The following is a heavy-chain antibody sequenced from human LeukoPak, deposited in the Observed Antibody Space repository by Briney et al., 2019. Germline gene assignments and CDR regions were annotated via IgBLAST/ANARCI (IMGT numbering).Heavy chain of an antibody. CDR3: ARHVLAAHNWFDP. J-gene: IGHJ5*02. CDR1: GGSISSYY. Sequence: SETLSPTCTVSGGSISSYYWSWIRQPPGKGLEWIGYIYTSGSTNYNPSLKSRVTISVDTSKNQFSLKLSSVTAADTAVYYCARHVLAAHNWFDPWGQGTLVTVSS. V-gene: IGHV4-4*09. D-gene: IGHD6-6*01. CDR2: IYTSGST.